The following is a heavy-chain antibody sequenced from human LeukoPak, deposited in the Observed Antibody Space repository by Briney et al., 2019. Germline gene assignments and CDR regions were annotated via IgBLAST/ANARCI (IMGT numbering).Heavy chain of an antibody. J-gene: IGHJ5*02. CDR2: IWNDGSNE. Sequence: GGSLRLYCAASGFIFSNYGMHWVRQAPGKGLEWLASIWNDGSNEKYEDSVKGRVTISKDDSKNTLYLQMYNLRVEDTAVYYCARDEGAYSFGSWGQGTLVTVSS. CDR1: GFIFSNYG. V-gene: IGHV3-33*01. CDR3: ARDEGAYSFGS. D-gene: IGHD5-18*01.